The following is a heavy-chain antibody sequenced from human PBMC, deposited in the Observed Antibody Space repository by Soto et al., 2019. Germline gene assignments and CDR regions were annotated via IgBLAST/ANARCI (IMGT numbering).Heavy chain of an antibody. Sequence: EVQVVESGGGLVQPGGSLRLSCVASGFNFRSCWMSWARQAPGKGLEWVANIKEDGSGQYYMESVKGRFTISRDNAKSSLYLQMNSQRAEDTAVYYCARYANMDVWGKGTTVTVSS. CDR1: GFNFRSCW. CDR3: ARYANMDV. CDR2: IKEDGSGQ. J-gene: IGHJ6*03. V-gene: IGHV3-7*01.